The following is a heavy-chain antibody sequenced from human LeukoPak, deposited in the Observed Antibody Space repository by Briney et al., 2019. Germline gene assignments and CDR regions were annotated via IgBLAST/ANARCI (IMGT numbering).Heavy chain of an antibody. CDR2: INTNTGNP. V-gene: IGHV7-4-1*02. Sequence: ASVKVSCKASGYTFTSYAMNWVRQAPGQGLEWMGWINTNTGNPTYAQGFTGRFVFSLDTSVSTAYLQISSLKAEDTAVYYCARDLQDIVVVPAAMRAYYYGMDVWGQGTTVTVSS. J-gene: IGHJ6*02. CDR1: GYTFTSYA. CDR3: ARDLQDIVVVPAAMRAYYYGMDV. D-gene: IGHD2-2*01.